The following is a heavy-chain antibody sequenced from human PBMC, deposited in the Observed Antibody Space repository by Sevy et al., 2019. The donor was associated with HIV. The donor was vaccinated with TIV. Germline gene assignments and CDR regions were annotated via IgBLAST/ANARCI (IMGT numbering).Heavy chain of an antibody. Sequence: ASVKVSCKVFGYTLTKLPMNWVRQAAGKGLEWMGGFDPEDGETIYAQNFQGRVTMTEDTSSDTAYMELSSLRSEDTAVYYCATLDFWSDHPFYGTDVWGQGTTVTVSS. J-gene: IGHJ6*02. CDR2: FDPEDGET. D-gene: IGHD3-3*01. CDR3: ATLDFWSDHPFYGTDV. CDR1: GYTLTKLP. V-gene: IGHV1-24*01.